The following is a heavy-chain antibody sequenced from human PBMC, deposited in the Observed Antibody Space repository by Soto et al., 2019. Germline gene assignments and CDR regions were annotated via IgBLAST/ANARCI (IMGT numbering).Heavy chain of an antibody. CDR2: ISWNSGSI. CDR3: AKDRWLLQRGGAFDI. CDR1: GFTFDDYA. D-gene: IGHD3-22*01. J-gene: IGHJ3*02. Sequence: ESGGGLVQPGRSLRLSCAASGFTFDDYAMHWVRQAPGKGLEWVSGISWNSGSIGYADSVKGRFTISRDNAKNSLYLQMNSLRAEDTALYYCAKDRWLLQRGGAFDIWGQGTMVTVSS. V-gene: IGHV3-9*01.